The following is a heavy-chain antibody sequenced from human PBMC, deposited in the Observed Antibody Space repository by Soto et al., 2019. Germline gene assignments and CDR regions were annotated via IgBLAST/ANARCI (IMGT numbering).Heavy chain of an antibody. CDR3: ARDLGSEQWFFDN. Sequence: QVQLQESGPGLVKPSQTLSLTCLVSGASVSGDGSYCSWIRQHPGKGLEFIGYIHNSGSTYSNSSLKNRVAMSIDTSKNQFSLRLSSVIAADSAVYFCARDLGSEQWFFDNLGQGILVTVSS. CDR2: IHNSGST. V-gene: IGHV4-31*03. J-gene: IGHJ4*02. CDR1: GASVSGDGSY. D-gene: IGHD6-19*01.